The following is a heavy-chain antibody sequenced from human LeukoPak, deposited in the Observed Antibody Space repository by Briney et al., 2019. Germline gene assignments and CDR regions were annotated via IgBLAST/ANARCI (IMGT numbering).Heavy chain of an antibody. J-gene: IGHJ4*02. V-gene: IGHV3-7*01. CDR3: AKDKSWNVCDY. CDR1: GFTFSSYS. Sequence: GGSLRLSCAASGFTFSSYSMNWVRQAPGKGLEWVGHINQDGSVKDYVDSVKGRFTISRDNANKFSFLQMNSLRAEDTAVYYCAKDKSWNVCDYWGRGTLVTVSS. CDR2: INQDGSVK. D-gene: IGHD1-1*01.